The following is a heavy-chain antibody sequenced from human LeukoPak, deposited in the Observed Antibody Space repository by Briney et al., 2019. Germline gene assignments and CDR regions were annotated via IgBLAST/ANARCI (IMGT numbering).Heavy chain of an antibody. CDR1: GFTFSSFW. CDR3: ARDSSGPDY. CDR2: IKQDGSEK. Sequence: GGSLRLSCAASGFTFSSFWMSWVRQAPGKGLEWVANIKQDGSEKNYVDSVKGRFTISRDNAKSLLFLQMNSLRAEDTAVYFCARDSSGPDYWGQGTLVTVSS. J-gene: IGHJ4*02. D-gene: IGHD6-19*01. V-gene: IGHV3-7*01.